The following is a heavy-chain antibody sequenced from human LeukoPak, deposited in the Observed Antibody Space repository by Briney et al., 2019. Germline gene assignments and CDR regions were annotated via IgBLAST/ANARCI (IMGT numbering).Heavy chain of an antibody. CDR1: GYTFIGYY. D-gene: IGHD6-19*01. Sequence: ASVMVSCKASGYTFIGYYIHWVRQAPGHGLEWLGWINPNSGGTNYAQKFQGRVTMTRDTSISTAYMGLNNLRSDDTAVYYCARGYSSAWNAAFDVWGPGTMVTVSS. CDR3: ARGYSSAWNAAFDV. J-gene: IGHJ3*01. CDR2: INPNSGGT. V-gene: IGHV1-2*02.